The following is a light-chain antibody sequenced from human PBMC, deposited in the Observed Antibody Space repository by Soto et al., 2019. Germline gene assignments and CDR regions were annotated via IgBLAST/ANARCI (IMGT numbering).Light chain of an antibody. CDR1: QSVSSSN. CDR2: GAS. Sequence: EIMLTQSPGTLSSSPGERATLSCRASQSVSSSNVAWYQQKPGHAPRLLIYGASSRDTGLPDRFSGSGSGTDFTLTISRLEPEDFVVYYCQQYGSSPLRTFGGGTKVEIK. J-gene: IGKJ4*01. V-gene: IGKV3-20*01. CDR3: QQYGSSPLRT.